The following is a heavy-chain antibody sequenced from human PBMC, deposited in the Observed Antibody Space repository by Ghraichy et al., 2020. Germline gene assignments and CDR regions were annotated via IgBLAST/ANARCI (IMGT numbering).Heavy chain of an antibody. V-gene: IGHV4-31*03. CDR3: ARTDYYGSGSYYKHKTVHFDY. CDR2: IYYSGST. D-gene: IGHD3-10*01. J-gene: IGHJ4*02. CDR1: GGSISSGGYY. Sequence: SETLSLTCTVSGGSISSGGYYWSWIRQHPGKGLEWIGYIYYSGSTYYNPSLKSRVTISVDTSKNQFSLKLSSVTAADTAVYYCARTDYYGSGSYYKHKTVHFDYWGQGTLVTVSS.